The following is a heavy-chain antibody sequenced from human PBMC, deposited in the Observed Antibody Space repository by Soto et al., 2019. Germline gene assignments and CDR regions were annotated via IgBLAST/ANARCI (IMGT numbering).Heavy chain of an antibody. J-gene: IGHJ4*02. CDR2: ISSDGNTM. Sequence: QVQLVESGGGLVKPGGSLRLSCAASGFTFSNYFMTWIRQAPGKGLEWVSYISSDGNTMYYSDSVKGRFTLARDNAKNSLYLQMKSLRADDTAVYYCARDLSPAYYWGQGTLVTVSS. D-gene: IGHD3-9*01. V-gene: IGHV3-11*01. CDR3: ARDLSPAYY. CDR1: GFTFSNYF.